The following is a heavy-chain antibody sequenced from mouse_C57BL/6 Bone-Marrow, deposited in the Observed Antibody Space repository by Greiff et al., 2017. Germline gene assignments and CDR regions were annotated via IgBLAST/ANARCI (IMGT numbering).Heavy chain of an antibody. CDR1: GYSITSGYY. CDR3: ARGRIWFAY. V-gene: IGHV3-6*01. Sequence: VQLKESGPGLVKPSQSLSLTCSVTGYSITSGYYWNLIRQFPGNKLEWMAYISYDGSNNYNPSLKNRISITRDTSKNQFFLKLNSVTTEDAATYYCARGRIWFAYWGQGTLVTVSA. CDR2: ISYDGSN. J-gene: IGHJ3*01.